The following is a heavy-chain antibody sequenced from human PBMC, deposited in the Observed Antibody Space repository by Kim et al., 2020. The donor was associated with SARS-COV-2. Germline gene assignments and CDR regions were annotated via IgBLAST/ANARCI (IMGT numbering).Heavy chain of an antibody. CDR2: INHSGST. J-gene: IGHJ3*02. CDR3: ARGSRSRATRYCSGGSCYSDAFDI. V-gene: IGHV4-34*01. D-gene: IGHD2-15*01. CDR1: GGSFSGYY. Sequence: SETLSLTCAVYGGSFSGYYWSWIRQPPGKGLEWIGEINHSGSTNYNPSLKSRVTISVDTSKNQFSLKLSSVTAADTAVYYCARGSRSRATRYCSGGSCYSDAFDIWGQGTMVTVSS.